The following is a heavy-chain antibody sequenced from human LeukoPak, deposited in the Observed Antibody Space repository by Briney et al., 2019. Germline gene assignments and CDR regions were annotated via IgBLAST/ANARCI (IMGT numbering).Heavy chain of an antibody. J-gene: IGHJ4*02. CDR1: GFTFSSYA. V-gene: IGHV3-23*01. D-gene: IGHD3-10*01. CDR2: ISGGSGSDT. CDR3: AKGSSSGRPYFFDY. Sequence: GGSLRLSCAASGFTFSSYAMSWVRQAPGKGLEWFAAISGGSGSDTYYADAVKGRYTISRDNSKTTLYLEMNTLRAEDTAVYYCAKGSSSGRPYFFDYWGQGTLVTVSS.